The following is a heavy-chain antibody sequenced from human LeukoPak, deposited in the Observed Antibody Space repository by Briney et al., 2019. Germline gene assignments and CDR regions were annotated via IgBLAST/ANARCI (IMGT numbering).Heavy chain of an antibody. CDR3: ARVGGYCSGGSCYSVQDY. J-gene: IGHJ4*02. CDR2: IYHSGST. Sequence: SETLSLTCTVSGGSIRSGDYYWSWIRQPPGKGLEWIGEIYHSGSTNYNPSLKSRVTISVDKSKNQFSLKLSSVTAADTAVYYCARVGGYCSGGSCYSVQDYWGQGTLVTVSS. D-gene: IGHD2-15*01. CDR1: GGSIRSGDYY. V-gene: IGHV4-39*07.